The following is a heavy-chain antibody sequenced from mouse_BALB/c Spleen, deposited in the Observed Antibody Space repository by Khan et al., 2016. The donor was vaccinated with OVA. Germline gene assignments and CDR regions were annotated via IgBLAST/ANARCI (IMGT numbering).Heavy chain of an antibody. Sequence: EVELVESGGGLVQPGGSLKLSCAASGFTFSSFGMSWVRQTPDKRLELVATIHSNGGGTHYPDSVKGRCTISRYNAKNTLYLQMSSLKSEDTAMYYCARLGYYGNYGRTMDYWGQGTSVTVSS. CDR1: GFTFSSFG. D-gene: IGHD2-1*01. CDR2: IHSNGGGT. CDR3: ARLGYYGNYGRTMDY. J-gene: IGHJ4*01. V-gene: IGHV5-6-3*01.